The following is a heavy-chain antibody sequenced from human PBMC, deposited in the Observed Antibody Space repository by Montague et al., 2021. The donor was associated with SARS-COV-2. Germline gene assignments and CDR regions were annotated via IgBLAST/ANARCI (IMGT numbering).Heavy chain of an antibody. CDR1: GGSISSGGYY. D-gene: IGHD3-22*01. V-gene: IGHV4-31*03. J-gene: IGHJ3*02. CDR3: ARAHITKILVVDAFDI. Sequence: TLSLTCTVSGGSISSGGYYWSWHRQHPGKGLEWIGYIYYSGSTYSNPSLKSRVTISVDTSKNQFSLKLSSVTAADTAVYYSARAHITKILVVDAFDIWGQGTVVTVSS. CDR2: IYYSGST.